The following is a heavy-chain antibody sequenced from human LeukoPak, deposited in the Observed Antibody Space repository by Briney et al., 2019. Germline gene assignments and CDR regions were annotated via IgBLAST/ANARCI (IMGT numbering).Heavy chain of an antibody. D-gene: IGHD3-16*01. J-gene: IGHJ4*02. CDR3: ARRTGGSFDY. CDR1: GYSISCGYY. V-gene: IGHV4-38-2*01. CDR2: MYHSGST. Sequence: SETLSLTCAVSGYSISCGYYWGWIRQPPGKGLEWIGSMYHSGSTYYNPSLKSRVTISVDTSKNQFSLKLSSVTAADTAVYYCARRTGGSFDYWGQGTLVTVSS.